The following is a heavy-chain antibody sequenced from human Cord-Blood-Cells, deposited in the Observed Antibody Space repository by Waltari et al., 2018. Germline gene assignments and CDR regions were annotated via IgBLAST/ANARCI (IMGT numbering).Heavy chain of an antibody. V-gene: IGHV3-30-3*01. CDR1: GFTFISVA. Sequence: QVQLVESGGGVVQPGRSLRTSCAASGFTFISVALHWVRQAPGKGLEWVAVISYDGSNKYYADSVKGRFTISRDNSKNTLYLQMNSLRAEDTAVYYCARTADIVVVPAAIDYWGQGTLVTVSS. CDR3: ARTADIVVVPAAIDY. J-gene: IGHJ4*02. D-gene: IGHD2-2*01. CDR2: ISYDGSNK.